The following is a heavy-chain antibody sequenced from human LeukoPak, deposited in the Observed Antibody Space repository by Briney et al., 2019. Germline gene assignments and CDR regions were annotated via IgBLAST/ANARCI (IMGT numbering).Heavy chain of an antibody. J-gene: IGHJ4*02. Sequence: ASVKVSCKTSGFIFTSYDIYWVRQAPGQGLEWMGWMDPDSGNTAYAQKFQGRVSMTRDTSISTAFMVLSSLTSDDTAVYYCGRGQWQELHDYWGQGTLVIVSS. CDR2: MDPDSGNT. V-gene: IGHV1-8*01. D-gene: IGHD6-19*01. CDR3: GRGQWQELHDY. CDR1: GFIFTSYD.